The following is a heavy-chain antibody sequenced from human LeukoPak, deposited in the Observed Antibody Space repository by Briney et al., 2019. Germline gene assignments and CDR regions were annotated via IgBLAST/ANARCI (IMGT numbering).Heavy chain of an antibody. CDR3: ARVGCTGGSCLAYNYYAMDV. D-gene: IGHD2-15*01. CDR1: GFTFNTYG. CDR2: IWYDGSDK. J-gene: IGHJ6*02. V-gene: IGHV3-33*01. Sequence: PGGSLRLSCAASGFTFNTYGMNWVRQAPGKGLEGVAIIWYDGSDKYYAESVKGRFTISRDNSKNTMYLQVNSLRAEDTAVYYCARVGCTGGSCLAYNYYAMDVWGQGTTVTVSS.